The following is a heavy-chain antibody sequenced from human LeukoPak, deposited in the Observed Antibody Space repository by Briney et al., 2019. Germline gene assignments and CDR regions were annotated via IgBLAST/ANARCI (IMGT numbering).Heavy chain of an antibody. CDR2: INAGNGNT. CDR1: GYTFTSYA. CDR3: AREVAGTLHY. Sequence: ASVKVSCKASGYTFTSYAIHWVRQATGQRLEWMGWINAGNGNTKYSQKFQGRVTITRDTSASTAYMELSSQRSEDAAVCYCAREVAGTLHYWGQGTLVTVSS. V-gene: IGHV1-3*01. J-gene: IGHJ4*02. D-gene: IGHD6-19*01.